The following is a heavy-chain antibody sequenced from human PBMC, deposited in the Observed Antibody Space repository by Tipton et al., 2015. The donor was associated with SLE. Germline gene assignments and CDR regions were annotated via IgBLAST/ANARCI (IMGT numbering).Heavy chain of an antibody. V-gene: IGHV3-30*04. CDR1: GFTFSNYA. CDR3: AREGLSGYEQGLDY. D-gene: IGHD5-12*01. J-gene: IGHJ4*02. CDR2: ISYDGSNK. Sequence: SLRLSCAASGFTFSNYAMHWVRQAPGKGLEWVAVISYDGSNKYYTDSVKGRFTVSRDNSKNTLYLQMNSLRAEDTAVYYCAREGLSGYEQGLDYWGQGTLVTVSS.